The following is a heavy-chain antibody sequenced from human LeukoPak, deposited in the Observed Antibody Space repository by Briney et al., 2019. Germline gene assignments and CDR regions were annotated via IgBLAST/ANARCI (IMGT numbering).Heavy chain of an antibody. V-gene: IGHV3-15*01. CDR3: TTDSPFVLLWFGELSKGRVNDY. D-gene: IGHD3-10*01. Sequence: PGGSLRLSCAASGFTFSNAWMSWVRQAPGKGLEWVGRIKSKTDGGTTDYAAPVKGRFTISRHDSKNALYLQMNSLKTEDTAVYYCTTDSPFVLLWFGELSKGRVNDYWGQGTLVTVSS. CDR1: GFTFSNAW. CDR2: IKSKTDGGTT. J-gene: IGHJ4*02.